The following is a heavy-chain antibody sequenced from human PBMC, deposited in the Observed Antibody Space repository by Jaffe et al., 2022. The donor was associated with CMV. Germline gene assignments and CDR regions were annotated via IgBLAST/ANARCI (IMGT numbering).Heavy chain of an antibody. Sequence: QVQLQQWGAGLLKPSETLSLTCAVYGGSFSGYYWSWIRQPPGKGLEWIGEINHSGSTNYNPSLKSRVTISVDTSKNQFSLKLSSVTAADTAVYYCARGRDNWNDYRNHYYYYMDVWGKGTTVTVSS. CDR1: GGSFSGYY. V-gene: IGHV4-34*01. J-gene: IGHJ6*03. D-gene: IGHD1-20*01. CDR3: ARGRDNWNDYRNHYYYYMDV. CDR2: INHSGST.